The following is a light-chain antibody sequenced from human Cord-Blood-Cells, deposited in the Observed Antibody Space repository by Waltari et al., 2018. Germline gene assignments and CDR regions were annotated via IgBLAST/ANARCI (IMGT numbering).Light chain of an antibody. CDR2: GAS. V-gene: IGKV3-15*01. Sequence: EIVMTQSPATLSVSPGERATLSCRASQSVSCNLARYQQKPGQAPRLLIYGASTRATCIPARFSGSGSGTEFTLTISSLQSEDFAVYYCQQYNNWPLTFGGGTKVEIK. J-gene: IGKJ4*01. CDR3: QQYNNWPLT. CDR1: QSVSCN.